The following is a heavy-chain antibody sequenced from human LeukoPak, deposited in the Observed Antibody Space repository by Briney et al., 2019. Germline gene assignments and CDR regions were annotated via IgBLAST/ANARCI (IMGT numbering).Heavy chain of an antibody. J-gene: IGHJ3*02. D-gene: IGHD3-22*01. Sequence: SVKVSCKASGYTFTSYGISWVRQAPGQGLEWMGGIIPIFGTANYAQRFQGRVTITADESTSTAYMELSSLRSEDTAVYYCARVGLGDSSGYYYVTTNDAFDIWGQGTMVTVSS. V-gene: IGHV1-69*13. CDR2: IIPIFGTA. CDR3: ARVGLGDSSGYYYVTTNDAFDI. CDR1: GYTFTSYG.